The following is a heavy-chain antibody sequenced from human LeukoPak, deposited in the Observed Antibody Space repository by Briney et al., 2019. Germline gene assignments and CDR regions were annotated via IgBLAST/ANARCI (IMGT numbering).Heavy chain of an antibody. D-gene: IGHD4-17*01. V-gene: IGHV3-48*01. Sequence: SXXAXXFXFXXXPLNWVRQAPGKGLEWISHIRDSGITDYADSVKGRFTISRDNARNSLYLQLSSLRAEDTAVYYCARDHDYAFDNWGQGTLVTVSS. CDR1: XFXFXXXP. CDR3: ARDHDYAFDN. CDR2: IRDSGIT. J-gene: IGHJ4*02.